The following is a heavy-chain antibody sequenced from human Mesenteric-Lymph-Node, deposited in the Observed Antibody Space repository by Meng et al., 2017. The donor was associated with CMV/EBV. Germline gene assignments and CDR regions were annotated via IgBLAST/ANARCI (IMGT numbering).Heavy chain of an antibody. D-gene: IGHD4-11*01. J-gene: IGHJ6*02. V-gene: IGHV4-39*01. Sequence: GSLRLSCTVSGGSISSSSYYWGWIRQPPGKGREWIGSIYYSGRTYYNPSLKSRVTISVDTSKNQFSLKLSSVTAADTAVYYCARRDYSKSGMDVWGQGTTVTVSS. CDR2: IYYSGRT. CDR1: GGSISSSSYY. CDR3: ARRDYSKSGMDV.